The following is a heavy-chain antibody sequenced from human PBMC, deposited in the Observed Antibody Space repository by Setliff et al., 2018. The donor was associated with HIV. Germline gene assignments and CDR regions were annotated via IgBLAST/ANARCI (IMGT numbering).Heavy chain of an antibody. CDR2: IYYSGST. J-gene: IGHJ4*02. CDR1: GGSISSSSYY. CDR3: ARRELSIAAAGTYSDY. V-gene: IGHV4-39*01. Sequence: LSLTCTVSGGSISSSSYYWGWIRQPPGKGLEWIGSIYYSGSTYYNPPLKSRVTISVDTSKNQFSLKLSSVTAADTAVYYCARRELSIAAAGTYSDYWGQGTLVTVSS. D-gene: IGHD6-13*01.